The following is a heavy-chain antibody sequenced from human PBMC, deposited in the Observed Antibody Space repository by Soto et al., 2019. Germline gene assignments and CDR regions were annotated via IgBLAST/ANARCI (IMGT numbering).Heavy chain of an antibody. Sequence: SETLSLTCTVSGGSISSYYWSWIRQPPGKGLEWIGYIYYSGSTNYNPSLKSRVTISVDTSKNQFSLKLSSVTAADTAVYYCARGRYFDWLSFDYWGQGTLVTVSS. J-gene: IGHJ4*02. CDR3: ARGRYFDWLSFDY. CDR2: IYYSGST. D-gene: IGHD3-9*01. V-gene: IGHV4-59*01. CDR1: GGSISSYY.